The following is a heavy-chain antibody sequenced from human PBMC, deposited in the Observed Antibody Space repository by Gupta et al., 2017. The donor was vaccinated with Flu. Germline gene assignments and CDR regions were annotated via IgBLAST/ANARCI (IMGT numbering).Heavy chain of an antibody. V-gene: IGHV3-48*03. CDR3: ARASPDYGDYSYFDH. CDR1: GFIFSNFE. D-gene: IGHD4-17*01. Sequence: EVLLVESGGGLVQPGGSLRLSCEASGFIFSNFEMNWVRQAQGKGLEWVSYISSVGNTVYYADSVKGRFTISRDNAKNSLYLQMNSLRAEDTAVYYCARASPDYGDYSYFDHWGQGALVTVSS. J-gene: IGHJ4*02. CDR2: ISSVGNTV.